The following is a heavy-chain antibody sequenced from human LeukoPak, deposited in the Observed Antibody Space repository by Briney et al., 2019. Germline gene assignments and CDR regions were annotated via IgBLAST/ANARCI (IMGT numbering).Heavy chain of an antibody. CDR2: IWSEGTDK. Sequence: GGSLRLSCAASGFTISRLDMHWVRQAPGKGLEWVAVIWSEGTDKYYADSVRGRFTISRDNSKNTLYLQMNSLRAEDTAVYYCVRRIPQYNAMDVWGQGTTVIVSS. V-gene: IGHV3-33*01. J-gene: IGHJ6*02. D-gene: IGHD6-6*01. CDR1: GFTISRLD. CDR3: VRRIPQYNAMDV.